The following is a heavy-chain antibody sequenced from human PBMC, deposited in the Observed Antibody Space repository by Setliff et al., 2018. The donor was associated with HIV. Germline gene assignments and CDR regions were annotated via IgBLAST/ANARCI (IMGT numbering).Heavy chain of an antibody. CDR2: IHYSGNT. V-gene: IGHV4-59*01. D-gene: IGHD3-10*01. J-gene: IGHJ6*03. CDR1: GCSISTYS. Sequence: SETLSLTCTVSGCSISTYSWSWIRQPPGKGLEWIGYIHYSGNTKYNPSLKSRVAISLDTSKKQFSLKLSSVTAADTSVYYCARVSRLGDSYGYYYYYMDVWGKGTTVTVSS. CDR3: ARVSRLGDSYGYYYYYMDV.